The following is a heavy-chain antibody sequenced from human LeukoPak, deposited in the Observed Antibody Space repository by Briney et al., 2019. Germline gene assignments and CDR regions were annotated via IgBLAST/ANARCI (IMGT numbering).Heavy chain of an antibody. CDR1: GGSISRYY. CDR2: VYDSGTT. CDR3: ARLGGDIYYYYMDV. J-gene: IGHJ6*03. D-gene: IGHD2-21*01. V-gene: IGHV4-59*01. Sequence: PSETLSLTCTVSGGSISRYYWTWIRQPPGKGLEWFGYVYDSGTTNYNPSLKSRVTISVDTSKNQFSLNLSSVTAADTAVYYCARLGGDIYYYYMDVWGKGTTVTISS.